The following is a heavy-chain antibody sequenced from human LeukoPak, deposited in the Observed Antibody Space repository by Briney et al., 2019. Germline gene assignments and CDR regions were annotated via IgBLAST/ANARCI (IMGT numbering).Heavy chain of an antibody. Sequence: SETLSLTCTVSGYSISSGYHWGWIRQPPGKGLEWIGEINHSGSTNYNPSLKSRVTISVDTSKNQFSLKLSSVTAADTAVYYCARRRLRYFDWLEGDYYYYYMDVWGKGTTVTISS. J-gene: IGHJ6*03. CDR3: ARRRLRYFDWLEGDYYYYYMDV. CDR1: GYSISSGYH. D-gene: IGHD3-9*01. V-gene: IGHV4-38-2*02. CDR2: INHSGST.